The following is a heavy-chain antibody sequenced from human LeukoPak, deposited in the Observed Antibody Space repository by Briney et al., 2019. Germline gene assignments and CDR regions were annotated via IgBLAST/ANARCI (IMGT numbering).Heavy chain of an antibody. CDR1: GFTFSSYS. CDR2: ISSSSSYI. CDR3: ARVPHINSSGWDFDY. D-gene: IGHD6-19*01. V-gene: IGHV3-21*01. J-gene: IGHJ4*02. Sequence: GGSLRLSCAASGFTFSSYSMNWVRQAPGKGLEWVSSISSSSSYIYYADSVKGRFTISRDNAKNSMYLQMNSLRAEDTAVYYCARVPHINSSGWDFDYRGQGTLVTVSS.